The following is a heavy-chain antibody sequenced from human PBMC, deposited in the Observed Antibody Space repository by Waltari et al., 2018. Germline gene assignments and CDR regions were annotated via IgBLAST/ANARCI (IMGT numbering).Heavy chain of an antibody. CDR1: GDSVSSNSAA. CDR3: ARGGSAMDV. CDR2: KYYRSKWYN. J-gene: IGHJ6*02. Sequence: QVQLQQSGPGLVKPSQTLSLTCAISGDSVSSNSAAWNWIRQSPSRGLEWLGRKYYRSKWYNDYAVSVKSRLIIDPDTSRNQFSLQLNSVTPEDSAVYYCARGGSAMDVWGQGTTVTVSS. D-gene: IGHD3-16*01. V-gene: IGHV6-1*01.